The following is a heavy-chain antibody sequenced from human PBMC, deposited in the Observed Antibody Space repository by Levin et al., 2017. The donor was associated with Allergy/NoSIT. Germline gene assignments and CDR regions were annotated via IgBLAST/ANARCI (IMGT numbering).Heavy chain of an antibody. V-gene: IGHV3-30-3*01. CDR1: GFTFSSYA. J-gene: IGHJ5*02. CDR2: ISYDGSNK. CDR3: ASSVATTLGRGPP. Sequence: LSLTCAASGFTFSSYAMHWVRQAPGKGLEWVAVISYDGSNKYYADSVKGRFTISRDNSKTTLYLQMNSLRAEDTAVYYCASSVATTLGRGPPWGQGTLVTVSS. D-gene: IGHD5-12*01.